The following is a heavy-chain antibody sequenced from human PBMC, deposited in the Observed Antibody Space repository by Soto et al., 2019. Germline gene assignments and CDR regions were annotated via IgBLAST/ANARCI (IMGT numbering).Heavy chain of an antibody. CDR3: ARHVVQQLDALFDY. CDR1: GGSISSSSYY. D-gene: IGHD6-13*01. J-gene: IGHJ4*02. V-gene: IGHV4-39*01. CDR2: IYYSGST. Sequence: QLQLQESGPGLVKPSETLSLTCTVSGGSISSSSYYWGWIRQPPGTGLEWIGSIYYSGSTYYNPSLKSRVTISVDTSKNQFSLKLSSVTAADTAVYYCARHVVQQLDALFDYWGQGTLVTVSS.